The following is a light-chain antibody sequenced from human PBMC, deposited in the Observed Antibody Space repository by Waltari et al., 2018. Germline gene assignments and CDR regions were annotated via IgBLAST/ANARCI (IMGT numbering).Light chain of an antibody. Sequence: DIQLTQSTSFLSASVGDRVTITCRASQGISSYLAWYQQKPGKAPKLLIYTASTLQSGFPSRFSGSGSGTEITLTISSLQPEDFATYYCQHLNSYPVTFGQGTKLEIK. CDR3: QHLNSYPVT. J-gene: IGKJ2*01. V-gene: IGKV1-9*01. CDR2: TAS. CDR1: QGISSY.